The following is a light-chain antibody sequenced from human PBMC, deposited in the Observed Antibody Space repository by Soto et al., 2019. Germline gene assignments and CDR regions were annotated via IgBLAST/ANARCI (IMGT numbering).Light chain of an antibody. Sequence: IVLTQSAGTLSLCPGERATLSCRASQSVSSNYLAWYRRKPGQAPRLLIYGASNRATDIPGRFSGSGSGTDFTLTITRLEPEDFAVYYCQQYGSSPPTFGPETRVEIK. CDR1: QSVSSNY. CDR2: GAS. V-gene: IGKV3-20*01. CDR3: QQYGSSPPT. J-gene: IGKJ1*01.